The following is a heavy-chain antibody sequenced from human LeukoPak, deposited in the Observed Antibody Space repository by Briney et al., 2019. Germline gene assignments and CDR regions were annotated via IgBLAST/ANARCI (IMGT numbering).Heavy chain of an antibody. CDR3: AREGSSGSFGDY. D-gene: IGHD6-19*01. CDR2: ISSSSSYI. Sequence: PGGSLRLSCAASGFTFSSYSMNWVRQAPGKGLEWVSSISSSSSYIYYADSVKGRFTISRDNAKNSLYPQMNSLRAEDTAVYYCAREGSSGSFGDYWGQGTLVTVSS. V-gene: IGHV3-21*01. CDR1: GFTFSSYS. J-gene: IGHJ4*02.